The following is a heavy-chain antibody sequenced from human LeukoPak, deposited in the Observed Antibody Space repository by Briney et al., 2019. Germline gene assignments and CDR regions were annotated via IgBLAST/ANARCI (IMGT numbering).Heavy chain of an antibody. CDR1: GYTLTGYY. J-gene: IGHJ5*02. V-gene: IGHV1-2*02. D-gene: IGHD2-15*01. Sequence: GASVKVSCKASGYTLTGYYMHWVRQAPGQGLEWMGWINPNSGGTNYAQKFQGRVTMTRDTSISTAYMELSRLRSDDTAVYYCAREVVAATSEQSWFDPWGQGTLVTVSS. CDR3: AREVVAATSEQSWFDP. CDR2: INPNSGGT.